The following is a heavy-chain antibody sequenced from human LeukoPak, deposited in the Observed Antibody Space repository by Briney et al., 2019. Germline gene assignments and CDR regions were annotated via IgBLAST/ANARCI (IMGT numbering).Heavy chain of an antibody. D-gene: IGHD1-26*01. Sequence: PGGSLRLSCAASGFIFSNYGMHWVRQAPGKGLEWVSSITSSSSYIYYADTVKGRFTISRDNAKNSLYLQMDSLRVEDTAVYYCARDPYSGNYGAYYYYYMDVWGKGTTVTISS. V-gene: IGHV3-21*06. J-gene: IGHJ6*03. CDR1: GFIFSNYG. CDR3: ARDPYSGNYGAYYYYYMDV. CDR2: ITSSSSYI.